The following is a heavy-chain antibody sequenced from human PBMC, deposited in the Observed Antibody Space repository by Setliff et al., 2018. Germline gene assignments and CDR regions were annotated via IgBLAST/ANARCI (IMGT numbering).Heavy chain of an antibody. J-gene: IGHJ4*01. CDR3: ARERYFDWFFED. D-gene: IGHD3-9*01. CDR2: IDYSGNT. Sequence: SETLSLTCTVSGGSISSGDYYWSWIRQPPGKGLEWIGYIDYSGNTYYNPSLKSRVTISRDTSTNQFSLKLGSVTAADTAVYYCARERYFDWFFEDWGHGTLVTVSS. CDR1: GGSISSGDYY. V-gene: IGHV4-30-4*08.